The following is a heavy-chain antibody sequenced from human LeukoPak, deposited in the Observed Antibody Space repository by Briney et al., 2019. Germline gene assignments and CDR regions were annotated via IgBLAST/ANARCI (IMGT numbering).Heavy chain of an antibody. J-gene: IGHJ4*02. CDR1: VFTFSRYW. CDR2: IKQGGSEK. CDR3: ARDGIAVAGYFDY. D-gene: IGHD6-19*01. V-gene: IGHV3-7*01. Sequence: GGPLRLPCAASVFTFSRYWMSWVRQAPGKGLEGVANIKQGGSEKYYVDSVKGRFTISRDNAKNSLYLQMNSLRAEDTAVYYCARDGIAVAGYFDYWGQGTLVTVSS.